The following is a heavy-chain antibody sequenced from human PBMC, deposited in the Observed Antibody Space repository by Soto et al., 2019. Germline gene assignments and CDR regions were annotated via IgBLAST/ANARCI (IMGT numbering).Heavy chain of an antibody. D-gene: IGHD6-13*01. Sequence: PAETLSLTCAVYGGSFIGYYCICIRHPPVKGLEWIVEINHSGSTNYNPSLKSRVTISVDTSKTQFSLKLSSVTAADTAVYYCARGAYSSSWYYFDYWGQGTLVTVSS. CDR1: GGSFIGYY. V-gene: IGHV4-34*01. J-gene: IGHJ4*02. CDR2: INHSGST. CDR3: ARGAYSSSWYYFDY.